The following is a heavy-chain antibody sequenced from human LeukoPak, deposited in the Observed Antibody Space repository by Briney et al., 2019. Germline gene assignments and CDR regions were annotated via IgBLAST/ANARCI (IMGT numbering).Heavy chain of an antibody. CDR3: ATSRGYTYGFDY. CDR2: IYPGDSDT. Sequence: GEPLKISCKGSGYSFTSYWIAWVRQMPEKGLEWMGIIYPGDSDTRYSPSFQGQVTFSADKSISTAYLQWSSLKASDTDMYYCATSRGYTYGFDYWGQGTLVTVSS. CDR1: GYSFTSYW. V-gene: IGHV5-51*01. D-gene: IGHD5-18*01. J-gene: IGHJ4*02.